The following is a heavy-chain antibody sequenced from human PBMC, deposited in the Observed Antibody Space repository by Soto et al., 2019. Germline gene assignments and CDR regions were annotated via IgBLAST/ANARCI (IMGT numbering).Heavy chain of an antibody. V-gene: IGHV3-23*01. CDR3: AKDQWEVTNGGYYFDY. CDR1: GFTFSSYA. CDR2: ISGSGGST. Sequence: PGGSLRLSSAASGFTFSSYAMSWVRQAPGKGLEWVSAISGSGGSTYYADSVKGRFTISRDNSKNTLYLQMNSLRAEDTAVYYCAKDQWEVTNGGYYFDYWGQGTLVTVSS. J-gene: IGHJ4*02. D-gene: IGHD1-26*01.